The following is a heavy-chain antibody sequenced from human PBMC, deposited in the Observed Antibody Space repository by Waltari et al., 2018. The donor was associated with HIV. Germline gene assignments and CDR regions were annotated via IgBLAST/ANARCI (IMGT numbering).Heavy chain of an antibody. CDR1: GFSLSTSGVG. CDR2: IYWDDDK. J-gene: IGHJ5*02. Sequence: QITLKESGPTLVKPTQTLTLTCTFSGFSLSTSGVGVGWIRQPPGKALEWLALIYWDDDKRYSPSLKSRLTITKDTSKNQVVLTMTNMDPVDTATYYCAHRGMGGSGSSNWFDPWGQGTLVTVSS. D-gene: IGHD3-10*01. CDR3: AHRGMGGSGSSNWFDP. V-gene: IGHV2-5*02.